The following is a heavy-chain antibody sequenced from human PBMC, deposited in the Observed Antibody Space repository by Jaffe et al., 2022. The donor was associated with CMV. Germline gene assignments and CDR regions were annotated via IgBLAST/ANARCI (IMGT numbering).Heavy chain of an antibody. J-gene: IGHJ4*02. CDR2: ISSSGSTI. Sequence: EVQLVESGGGLVQPGGSLRLSCAASGFTFSSYEMNWVRQAPGKGLEWVSYISSSGSTIYYADSVKGRFTISRDNAKNSLYLQMNSLRAEDTAVYYCARDLCSGGSCYCDYWGQGTLVTVSS. CDR3: ARDLCSGGSCYCDY. V-gene: IGHV3-48*03. CDR1: GFTFSSYE. D-gene: IGHD2-15*01.